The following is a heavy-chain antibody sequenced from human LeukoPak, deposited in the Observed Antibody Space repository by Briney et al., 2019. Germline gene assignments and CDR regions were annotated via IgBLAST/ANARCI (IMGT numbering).Heavy chain of an antibody. J-gene: IGHJ4*02. CDR1: GGSISTYY. CDR3: ARDGYSGSDAL. D-gene: IGHD5-12*01. CDR2: IYHSGST. V-gene: IGHV4-59*01. Sequence: PSETLSLTCTVSGGSISTYYWSWIRQPPGKGLEWSGYIYHSGSTNYNPSLKSRITISVDTSQNQFSLKLSSVTAADTAVYYCARDGYSGSDALWGQGTLVTVSS.